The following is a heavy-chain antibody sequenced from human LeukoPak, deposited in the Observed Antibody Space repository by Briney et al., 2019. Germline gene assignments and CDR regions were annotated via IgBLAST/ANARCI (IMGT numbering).Heavy chain of an antibody. Sequence: PSETLSLTCTVSGGSISSYYWSWIRQPPGKGLEWIGYIYYSGSTNYNPSLKSRVTISVDTSKNQFSLKLSSVTAADTAVYYCARGPTTVPATYYFDYWGQGTLVTVSS. CDR3: ARGPTTVPATYYFDY. J-gene: IGHJ4*02. CDR1: GGSISSYY. V-gene: IGHV4-59*01. CDR2: IYYSGST. D-gene: IGHD4-11*01.